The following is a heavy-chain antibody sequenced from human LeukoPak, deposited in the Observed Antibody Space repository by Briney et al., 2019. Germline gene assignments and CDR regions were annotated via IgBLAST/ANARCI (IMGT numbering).Heavy chain of an antibody. V-gene: IGHV3-33*01. D-gene: IGHD3-9*01. CDR3: ARSKDYDILTVGFDY. J-gene: IGHJ4*02. Sequence: GGSLRLSCAASGFTFSSYGMHWVRQAPGKGLERVAVIWYDGSNKYYADSVKGRFTISRDNSKNTLYLQMNSLRAEDTAVYYCARSKDYDILTVGFDYWGQGTLVTVSS. CDR1: GFTFSSYG. CDR2: IWYDGSNK.